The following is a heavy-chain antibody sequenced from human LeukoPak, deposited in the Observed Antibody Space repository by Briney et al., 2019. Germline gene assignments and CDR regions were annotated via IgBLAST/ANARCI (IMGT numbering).Heavy chain of an antibody. CDR2: ISPNNGNT. D-gene: IGHD1-1*01. Sequence: ASVDVSCKAFGYTFDTSSISWVRQAHGQRLEWMGWISPNNGNTHYAQGVQGRVTMTTDTSRSTAYMELRSLRSDDTAVYYCTRVRNSNNWWGAFDIWGQGTMVTLSS. CDR1: GYTFDTSS. V-gene: IGHV1-18*01. J-gene: IGHJ3*02. CDR3: TRVRNSNNWWGAFDI.